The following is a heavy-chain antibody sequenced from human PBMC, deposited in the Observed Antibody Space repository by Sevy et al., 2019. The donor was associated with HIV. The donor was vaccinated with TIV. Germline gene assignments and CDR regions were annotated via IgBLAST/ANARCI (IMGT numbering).Heavy chain of an antibody. Sequence: GGSLRLSCAASGFTFNNAWMNWVRQAPGKGLEWVGHIKSKTDGGKTDYAAPVKGRFTITRDDSKNTLFLQMNNLKTEDPAVYYCTTAMLEIRLCFDYWGQGTLVTVSS. J-gene: IGHJ4*02. V-gene: IGHV3-15*01. CDR2: IKSKTDGGKT. D-gene: IGHD1-7*01. CDR3: TTAMLEIRLCFDY. CDR1: GFTFNNAW.